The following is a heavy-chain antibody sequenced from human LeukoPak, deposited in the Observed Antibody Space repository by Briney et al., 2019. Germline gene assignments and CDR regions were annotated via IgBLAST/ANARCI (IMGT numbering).Heavy chain of an antibody. Sequence: GGSLRLSCTASGFTFSTYWMTWVRQAPGKGLEWVANIKQDGSAKYYVDSLRGRFSISRDNVKNSLFLQMNSLSAEDTAVYYCARCPYDSTGYYSVPSHLDYWGQGTLVTVSS. CDR3: ARCPYDSTGYYSVPSHLDY. J-gene: IGHJ4*02. CDR2: IKQDGSAK. CDR1: GFTFSTYW. D-gene: IGHD3-22*01. V-gene: IGHV3-7*01.